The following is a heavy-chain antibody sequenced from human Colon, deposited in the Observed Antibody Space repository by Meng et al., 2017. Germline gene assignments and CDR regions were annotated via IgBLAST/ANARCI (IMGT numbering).Heavy chain of an antibody. V-gene: IGHV1-2*06. CDR2: IKPISGGT. CDR1: VSTFTGYY. J-gene: IGHJ4*02. D-gene: IGHD3-22*01. CDR3: ARLKVVVITGDSDVDY. Sequence: LVQSRAEVKKPGASVKVSCKACVSTFTGYYMHWVRQAPGQGLEWMGRIKPISGGTNYAQKFQGRVTMTRDTSISTAYMELSRLRSDDTAVYYCARLKVVVITGDSDVDYWGQGTLVTVSS.